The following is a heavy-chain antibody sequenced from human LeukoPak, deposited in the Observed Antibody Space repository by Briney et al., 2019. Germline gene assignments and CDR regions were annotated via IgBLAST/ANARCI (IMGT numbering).Heavy chain of an antibody. V-gene: IGHV1-8*02. J-gene: IGHJ5*02. D-gene: IGHD6-13*01. CDR3: ARGVAAAEGDWFDP. CDR1: GYTFTSYY. CDR2: MNPNSGNT. Sequence: ASVKVSCKASGYTFTSYYMHWVRQAPGQGLEWMGWMNPNSGNTGYAQKFQGRVTMTRNTSISTAYMELSSPRSEDTAVYYCARGVAAAEGDWFDPWGQGTLVTVSS.